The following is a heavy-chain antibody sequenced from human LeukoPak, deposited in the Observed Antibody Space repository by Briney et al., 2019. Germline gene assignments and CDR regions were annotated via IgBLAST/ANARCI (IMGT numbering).Heavy chain of an antibody. CDR3: ARDSSVCEFDV. D-gene: IGHD6-6*01. J-gene: IGHJ3*01. CDR1: GFTFSPYT. CDR2: INTGSTTI. V-gene: IGHV3-48*01. Sequence: GGSLRLSCAASGFTFSPYTMHWFRQPPGKGLEWISYINTGSTTIYYADSVKSRFTVSRDNAKNSLYLHMNSLRAEDTAVYYCARDSSVCEFDVWGQGTMVTVSS.